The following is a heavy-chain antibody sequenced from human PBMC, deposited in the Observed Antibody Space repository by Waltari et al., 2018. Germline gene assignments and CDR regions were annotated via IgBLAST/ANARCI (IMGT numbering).Heavy chain of an antibody. V-gene: IGHV4-59*11. J-gene: IGHJ3*02. CDR3: ARGFGAYCGDACSDPFDI. CDR1: GDSIRGHY. CDR2: IFYSATP. Sequence: QVQLQESSPGLVEPSETLSLTCTVSGDSIRGHYWSWVRQPPGKGREWIGYIFYSATPNYNPALKSRVPISVDMSTNQFAMSLSSMTAADTDGYYCARGFGAYCGDACSDPFDIWGRGTMVTVSS. D-gene: IGHD2-21*01.